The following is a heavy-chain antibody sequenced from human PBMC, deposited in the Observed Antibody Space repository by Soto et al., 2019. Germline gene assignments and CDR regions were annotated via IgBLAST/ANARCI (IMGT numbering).Heavy chain of an antibody. V-gene: IGHV3-15*01. CDR2: IKSKTDGGTT. CDR3: TTIVVVVAATYSDAFDI. D-gene: IGHD2-15*01. Sequence: GGSLRLSCAASGFTFSNAWMSWVRQAPGKGLEWVGRIKSKTDGGTTDYAAPVKGRLTISRDDSKNTLYLQMNSLKTEDTAVYYCTTIVVVVAATYSDAFDIWGQGIMVTVSS. J-gene: IGHJ3*02. CDR1: GFTFSNAW.